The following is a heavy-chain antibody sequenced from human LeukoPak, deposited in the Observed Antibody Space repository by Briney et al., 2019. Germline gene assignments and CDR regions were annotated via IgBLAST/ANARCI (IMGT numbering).Heavy chain of an antibody. CDR2: IYPGDSDT. CDR3: ARSADVVTTMIPSLDY. CDR1: GYSFSNYW. Sequence: GESLKISCKASGYSFSNYWIGWVRQMPGKGLEWMGIIYPGDSDTRYGLSFQGQVTISADESISTAYLQWSSLRALDSAMYYCARSADVVTTMIPSLDYWGQGTLVTVSS. D-gene: IGHD5-12*01. J-gene: IGHJ4*02. V-gene: IGHV5-51*01.